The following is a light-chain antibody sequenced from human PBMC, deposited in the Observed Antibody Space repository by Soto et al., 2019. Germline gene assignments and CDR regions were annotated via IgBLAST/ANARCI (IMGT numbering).Light chain of an antibody. Sequence: QSALTQPASVSGSTGQSITISCTGTSSGVGGYNYVSWYQQHPGTAPKLMIYDVINRPSGVSNRFSGSKSGNTSSLTISGRQDEDEADYYCSSYTSSSTQVFGGGTKVTVL. J-gene: IGLJ2*01. CDR2: DVI. V-gene: IGLV2-14*01. CDR3: SSYTSSSTQV. CDR1: SSGVGGYNY.